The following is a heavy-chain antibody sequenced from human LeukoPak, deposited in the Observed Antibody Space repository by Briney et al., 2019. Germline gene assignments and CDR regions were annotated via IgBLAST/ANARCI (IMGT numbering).Heavy chain of an antibody. CDR1: GYTFTSYD. D-gene: IGHD3-10*01. V-gene: IGHV1-2*02. CDR3: AREGYSGSGSPLNWYFDI. J-gene: IGHJ2*01. Sequence: GASVKVSCKASGYTFTSYDINWVRQAPGQGLEWMGCINLYSGGAHSAQKFQDRLTMTRDTSINTAYMELSSLRSEDTAVYYCAREGYSGSGSPLNWYFDIWGRGTLVTVSS. CDR2: INLYSGGA.